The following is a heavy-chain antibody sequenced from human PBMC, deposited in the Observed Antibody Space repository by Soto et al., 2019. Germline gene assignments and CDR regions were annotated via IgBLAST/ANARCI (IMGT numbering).Heavy chain of an antibody. CDR2: IIPIFATA. CDR1: GGTFSSYA. D-gene: IGHD6-6*01. CDR3: ARDMGIAARLGDYCYGMDV. Sequence: SVKVSCKASGGTFSSYAFNWVRQAPGQGLEWMGGIIPIFATASNAQKFQGRVTITADESTSTAYMELSRLRSEDTAVYYCARDMGIAARLGDYCYGMDVWGQGTTVTVSS. J-gene: IGHJ6*02. V-gene: IGHV1-69*13.